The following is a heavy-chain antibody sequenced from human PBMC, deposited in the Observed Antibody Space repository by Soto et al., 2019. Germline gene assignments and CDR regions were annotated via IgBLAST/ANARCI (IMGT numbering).Heavy chain of an antibody. CDR3: AKTLTNATY. V-gene: IGHV3-30*18. D-gene: IGHD1-1*01. Sequence: QVQLVESGGGVVQPGRSLRLSCVASGFTFSSYGMHWVRQAPGKGLEWVAVISYDGSNKYYADSVKGRFTISRDNSKNTLYLQMNSLRAEDTAVYYCAKTLTNATYWGQGTLVTVSS. J-gene: IGHJ4*02. CDR2: ISYDGSNK. CDR1: GFTFSSYG.